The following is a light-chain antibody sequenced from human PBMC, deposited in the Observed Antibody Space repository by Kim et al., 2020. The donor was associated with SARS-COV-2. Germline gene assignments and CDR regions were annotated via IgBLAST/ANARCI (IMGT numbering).Light chain of an antibody. CDR1: QSVTSSY. CDR2: GAS. V-gene: IGKV3-20*01. J-gene: IGKJ1*01. Sequence: SPGERVTRSCRASQSVTSSYLAWYQQKPGQAPRLLIYGASSRATGIPDRFSGSGSGTDFTLTSSRLEPEDFAVYYCQQYGSSFWTFGQGTKVDIK. CDR3: QQYGSSFWT.